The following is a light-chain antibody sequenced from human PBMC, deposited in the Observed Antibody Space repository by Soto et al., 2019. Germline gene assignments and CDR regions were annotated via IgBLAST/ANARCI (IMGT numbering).Light chain of an antibody. Sequence: EIVLTQSPGTLSLCPGERATLSCRASESVSNNLAWYQQKPGQAPRLLIYGASTRATGIPARFSGSGSGTEFTLTISSLQSEDFAVYYCQQYNNWPRTFGQGTKVDIK. CDR1: ESVSNN. CDR2: GAS. CDR3: QQYNNWPRT. J-gene: IGKJ1*01. V-gene: IGKV3-15*01.